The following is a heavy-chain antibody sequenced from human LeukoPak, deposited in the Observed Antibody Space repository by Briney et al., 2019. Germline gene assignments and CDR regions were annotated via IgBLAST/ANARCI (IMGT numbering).Heavy chain of an antibody. CDR1: GYTFTSYY. D-gene: IGHD4-17*01. Sequence: GASVKISCKASGYTFTSYYMHWVRQAPGQGLEWMGIINPSGGSTSYAQKFQGRVTMTRDTSTSTAYMELSSLRSEDTAVYYCATGRYGDYFDYWGQGTLVTVSS. V-gene: IGHV1-46*01. CDR2: INPSGGST. CDR3: ATGRYGDYFDY. J-gene: IGHJ4*02.